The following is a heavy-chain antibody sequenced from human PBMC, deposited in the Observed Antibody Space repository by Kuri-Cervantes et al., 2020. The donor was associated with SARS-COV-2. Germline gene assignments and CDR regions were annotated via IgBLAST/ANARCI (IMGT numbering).Heavy chain of an antibody. Sequence: GSLRLSCDVSGDSMNNGNWWTWVRQTPGKGLEWIGEIYHNGNTNYNPSLKSRVTISVDEPKNQFSLKLNSVTAADTAVYYCASLLLWQQFAHWGQGILVTVSS. D-gene: IGHD5-24*01. CDR3: ASLLLWQQFAH. CDR1: GDSMNNGNW. J-gene: IGHJ4*02. CDR2: IYHNGNT. V-gene: IGHV4-4*02.